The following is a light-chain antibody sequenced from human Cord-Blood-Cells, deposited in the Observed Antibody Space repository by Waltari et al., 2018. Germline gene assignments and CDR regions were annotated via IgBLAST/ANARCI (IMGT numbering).Light chain of an antibody. CDR3: CSYAGSYTLV. CDR2: DVS. CDR1: SSDVGGYNY. V-gene: IGLV2-11*01. Sequence: QSALTQPRSVSGSPGQPVPISCTGTSSDVGGYNYVSWYQQHPGKAPKLMIYDVSKRPSGVPDRFSGSKSGNTASLTISGLQAEDECDYYCCSYAGSYTLVFGGGTKLTVL. J-gene: IGLJ3*02.